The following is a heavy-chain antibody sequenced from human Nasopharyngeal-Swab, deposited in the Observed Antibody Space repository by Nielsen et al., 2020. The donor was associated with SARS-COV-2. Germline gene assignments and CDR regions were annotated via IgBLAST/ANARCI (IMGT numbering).Heavy chain of an antibody. CDR3: AGGTYYYYGMYV. Sequence: WIRQPPGKGLEWIGFIYYSGTTSYNPSLMSRVTITVDTSKNQFSLDLNSMTAADTAVYYCAGGTYYYYGMYVWGQGITVTVSS. V-gene: IGHV4-59*01. D-gene: IGHD3-16*01. CDR2: IYYSGTT. J-gene: IGHJ6*02.